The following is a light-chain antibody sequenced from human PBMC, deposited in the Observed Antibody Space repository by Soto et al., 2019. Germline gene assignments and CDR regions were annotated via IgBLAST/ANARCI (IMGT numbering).Light chain of an antibody. Sequence: DIVMTQSLATLSVSPGERATLSCRASQSVSSNLVWYQQKPGQAPRLLIYGASTRATGVPARFSGSGSGTEFTLTISSLQSEDFAVYYCQQYENWRTFGQGTKVDIK. CDR3: QQYENWRT. V-gene: IGKV3-15*01. CDR2: GAS. J-gene: IGKJ1*01. CDR1: QSVSSN.